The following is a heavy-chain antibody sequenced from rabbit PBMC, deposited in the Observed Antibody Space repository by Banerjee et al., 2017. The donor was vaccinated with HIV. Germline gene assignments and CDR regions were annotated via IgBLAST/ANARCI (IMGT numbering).Heavy chain of an antibody. CDR1: GFDFSSSYW. CDR2: INTGSGSA. CDR3: VSYDDYGDRNL. D-gene: IGHD2-1*01. V-gene: IGHV1S43*01. Sequence: QEQLVESGGGLVQPGGSLKLSCKASGFDFSSSYWMSWVRQAPGKGLEWIADINTGSGSAYYATWVNGRFTISSHNAQNTLYLQLNSLTAADTATYFCVSYDDYGDRNLWGQGTLVTVS. J-gene: IGHJ4*01.